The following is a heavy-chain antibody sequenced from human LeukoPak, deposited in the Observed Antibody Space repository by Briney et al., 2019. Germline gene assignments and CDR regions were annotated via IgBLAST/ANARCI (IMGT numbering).Heavy chain of an antibody. D-gene: IGHD6-19*01. CDR2: IYTSGST. V-gene: IGHV4-59*08. Sequence: SETLSLTCTVSGGSISSDYCSWIRQPPGKGLEWIGYIYTSGSTNYNPSLKSRVTISVDTSKNQFSLKLSSVTAADTAVYYCARHPSRYSSGWYSWFDPWGQGTLVTVSS. J-gene: IGHJ5*02. CDR1: GGSISSDY. CDR3: ARHPSRYSSGWYSWFDP.